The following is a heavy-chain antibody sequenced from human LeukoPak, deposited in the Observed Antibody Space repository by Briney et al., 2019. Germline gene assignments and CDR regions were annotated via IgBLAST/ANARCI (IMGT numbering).Heavy chain of an antibody. CDR3: AREEGVGASFGYFDL. V-gene: IGHV3-21*01. Sequence: GGSLRLSCAPSGLTFSIYSMNWVRQAPGKGLEWVSSISSSSSYICYADSVKGRFTIPRDNAKNSLYLQMNSLRAEDTAVYYCAREEGVGASFGYFDLWGRGTLVTVSS. J-gene: IGHJ2*01. CDR1: GLTFSIYS. CDR2: ISSSSSYI. D-gene: IGHD1-26*01.